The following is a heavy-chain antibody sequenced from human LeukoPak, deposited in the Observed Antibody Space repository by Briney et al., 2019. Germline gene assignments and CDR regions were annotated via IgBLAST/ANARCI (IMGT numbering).Heavy chain of an antibody. D-gene: IGHD6-13*01. CDR3: ARDRKHIAAAGTIGSAFDI. Sequence: ASVKVSCKASGYTFTGYYMHWVRQAPGQGLEWMGWINPNSGGTNYAQKFQGRVTMTRDTSISTAYMELSRLRSDDTAVYYCARDRKHIAAAGTIGSAFDIWAKGQWSPSLQ. CDR2: INPNSGGT. CDR1: GYTFTGYY. J-gene: IGHJ3*02. V-gene: IGHV1-2*02.